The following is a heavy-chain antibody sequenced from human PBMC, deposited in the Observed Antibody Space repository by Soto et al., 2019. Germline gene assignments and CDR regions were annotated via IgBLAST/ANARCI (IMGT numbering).Heavy chain of an antibody. CDR1: GFTFSNYY. CDR3: ARDIEPPGLFFDY. D-gene: IGHD6-13*01. V-gene: IGHV3-11*05. Sequence: GESLRLSCAASGFTFSNYYMHWVRQAPGKGLEWVSHSSSSSSYTNYADSVKGRFTVSRDNDNNSLYLEMNNLRAEDTAVYFCARDIEPPGLFFDYWGQGTLVTVSS. J-gene: IGHJ4*02. CDR2: SSSSSSYT.